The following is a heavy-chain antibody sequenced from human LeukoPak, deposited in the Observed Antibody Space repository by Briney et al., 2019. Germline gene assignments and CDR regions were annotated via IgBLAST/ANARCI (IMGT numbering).Heavy chain of an antibody. D-gene: IGHD3-22*01. CDR2: INPSGGST. CDR1: GYTSPFYG. V-gene: IGHV1-46*01. J-gene: IGHJ4*02. CDR3: ARVYTMIVVVTALGY. Sequence: ASVKVSCKVSGYTSPFYGITWVRQAPGQGLEWMGIINPSGGSTSYAQKFQGRVTMTRDTSTSTVYMELSSLRSEDTAVYYCARVYTMIVVVTALGYWGQGTLVTVSS.